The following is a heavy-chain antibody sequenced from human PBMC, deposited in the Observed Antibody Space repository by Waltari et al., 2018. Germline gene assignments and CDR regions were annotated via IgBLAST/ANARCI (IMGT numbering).Heavy chain of an antibody. Sequence: QLQLQESGPGLVKPSETLSLTCTVSGGSISSSSYYWGWSRQPPGKGLEWIGSIYYSGSTYYNPSLKSRVTISVDTSKNQFSLKLSSVTAADTAVYYCASYMYNWNEGGDYWGQGTLVTVSS. CDR3: ASYMYNWNEGGDY. V-gene: IGHV4-39*01. J-gene: IGHJ4*02. CDR1: GGSISSSSYY. D-gene: IGHD1-20*01. CDR2: IYYSGST.